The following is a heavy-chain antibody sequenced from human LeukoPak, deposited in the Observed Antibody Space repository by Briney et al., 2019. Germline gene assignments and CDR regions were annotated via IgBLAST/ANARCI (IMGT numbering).Heavy chain of an antibody. CDR1: GYTFTSYG. J-gene: IGHJ4*02. Sequence: ASVKVSCKASGYTFTSYGISWVRQAPGQGLEWMGWISAYNGNTNYAQKLQGRVTMTTDTSTSTAYMELRSLRSDDTAVYYCARAQYYYDSSGYQDYWGQGTLVTVSS. CDR2: ISAYNGNT. V-gene: IGHV1-18*01. D-gene: IGHD3-22*01. CDR3: ARAQYYYDSSGYQDY.